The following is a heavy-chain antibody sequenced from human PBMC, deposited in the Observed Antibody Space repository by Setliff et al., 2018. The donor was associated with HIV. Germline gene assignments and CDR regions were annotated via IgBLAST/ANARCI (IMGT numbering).Heavy chain of an antibody. CDR2: IIPNSGGT. V-gene: IGHV1-2*06. CDR3: AYDSSGYYLSFDY. J-gene: IGHJ4*02. CDR1: GYTFTAYY. Sequence: ASVKVSCKTPGYTFTAYYIHWVRQAPGQGLEWMGRIIPNSGGTNYAQKFQGRVTMTRDTSISTAYMELSSLRSEDTAVYYCAYDSSGYYLSFDYWGQGTLVTVS. D-gene: IGHD3-22*01.